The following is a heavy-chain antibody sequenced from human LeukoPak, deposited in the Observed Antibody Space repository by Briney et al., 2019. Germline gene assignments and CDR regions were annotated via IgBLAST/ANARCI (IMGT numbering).Heavy chain of an antibody. Sequence: PAGSLRLTCAASGFTFSSYVMHWVRQAPGTGLEWLAIISYDGSNKYYADSVNGRFTISSDNSKNTLYLQMNSLRAADTGVYYCARDKGTSYLSFFDYWGQGTLVTVSS. CDR1: GFTFSSYV. CDR2: ISYDGSNK. D-gene: IGHD6-6*01. J-gene: IGHJ4*02. V-gene: IGHV3-30*04. CDR3: ARDKGTSYLSFFDY.